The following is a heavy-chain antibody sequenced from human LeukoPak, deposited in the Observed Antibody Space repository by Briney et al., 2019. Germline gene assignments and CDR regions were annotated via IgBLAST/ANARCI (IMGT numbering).Heavy chain of an antibody. CDR3: ARGLSGWFDP. Sequence: SETLSLTCTVSGGSISSSSYYWGWIRQPPGKGLEWIGSIYYSGSTYYNPSLKSRVTISVDTSKNQFSLKLSSVTAAGTAVYYCARGLSGWFDPWGQGTLVTVSS. V-gene: IGHV4-39*01. CDR2: IYYSGST. J-gene: IGHJ5*02. CDR1: GGSISSSSYY.